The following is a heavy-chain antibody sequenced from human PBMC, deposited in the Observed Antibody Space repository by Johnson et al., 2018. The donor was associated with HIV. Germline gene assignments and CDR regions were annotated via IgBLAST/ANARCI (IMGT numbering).Heavy chain of an antibody. CDR1: GFSFSNYG. J-gene: IGHJ3*02. CDR3: TTGPTDAFDI. CDR2: ISYDGSNK. V-gene: IGHV3-30*03. D-gene: IGHD1-14*01. Sequence: QVQLVESGGGVVQPGRSLRLSCEASGFSFSNYGMHWVRQAPGKGLEWVAVISYDGSNKYYADSVKGRFTISRDNSKNTLYLQMNSLRAEDTAVYYCTTGPTDAFDIWGQVTMVTVSS.